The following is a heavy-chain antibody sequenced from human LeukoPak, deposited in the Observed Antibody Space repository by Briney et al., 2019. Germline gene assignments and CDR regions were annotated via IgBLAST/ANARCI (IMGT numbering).Heavy chain of an antibody. V-gene: IGHV3-9*01. CDR1: GFTFDDYA. Sequence: GGSLRLSCAASGFTFDDYAMHWVRQAPGKGLEWVSSISWNSGSIAYADSVRGRFTISRDNAKSSLYLQMNSLRPGDTALYYCAKDKGIINGFYYFDSWGQGTLVAVSS. D-gene: IGHD3-10*01. CDR2: ISWNSGSI. CDR3: AKDKGIINGFYYFDS. J-gene: IGHJ4*02.